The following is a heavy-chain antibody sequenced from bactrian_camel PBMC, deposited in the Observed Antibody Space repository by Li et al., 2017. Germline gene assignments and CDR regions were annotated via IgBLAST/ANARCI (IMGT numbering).Heavy chain of an antibody. CDR3: ASAYGGGTWCREKVEF. CDR1: GYTLPMN. Sequence: HVQLVESGGGSVQDGGSVRLSCVASGYTLPMNMAWFRRLPGQEREGVAAIAGDGRTNYADSVKGRFTISRDGAKNIIALQMGSLKPEDTAMYYCASAYGGGTWCREKVEFWGQGTQVTVS. CDR2: IAGDGRT. V-gene: IGHV3S53*01. J-gene: IGHJ4*01. D-gene: IGHD7*01.